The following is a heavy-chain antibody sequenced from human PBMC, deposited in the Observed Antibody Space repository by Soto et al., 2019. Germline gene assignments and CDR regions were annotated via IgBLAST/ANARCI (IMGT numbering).Heavy chain of an antibody. Sequence: GESVKISCKGSGYSFTSYWIGWVRQMPGKGLEWMGIIYPGDSDTRYSPSFQGQVTISADKSISTAYLQWSSLKASDTAVYYCAKDLYSSSPDNWFDPWGQGTLVTVSS. V-gene: IGHV5-51*01. CDR1: GYSFTSYW. J-gene: IGHJ5*02. CDR3: AKDLYSSSPDNWFDP. D-gene: IGHD6-13*01. CDR2: IYPGDSDT.